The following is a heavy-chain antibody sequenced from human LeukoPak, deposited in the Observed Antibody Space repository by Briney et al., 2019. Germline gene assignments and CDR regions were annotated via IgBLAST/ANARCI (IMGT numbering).Heavy chain of an antibody. J-gene: IGHJ4*02. CDR2: INPNSGGT. V-gene: IGHV1-2*02. Sequence: ASVKVACKASGYTFTDYYMHWVRQAPGQGLEWMGGINPNSGGTNYAQRFQGRVTMTRDTSISTAYMELSRLRSDDTAVYYCARRTEMFDYWGQGTLVTVSS. CDR1: GYTFTDYY. CDR3: ARRTEMFDY.